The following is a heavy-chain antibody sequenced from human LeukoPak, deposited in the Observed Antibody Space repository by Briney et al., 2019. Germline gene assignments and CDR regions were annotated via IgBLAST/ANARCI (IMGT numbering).Heavy chain of an antibody. CDR2: IIPDGSES. Sequence: GGSLRLSCVASGFTFSSYWMSWVRRAPGKGLEWVSNIIPDGSESYYVDSVKGRFTITRDNAKSSLYLQMNSLRAGDTAVYYCARLTMVRGVIVGDYYYYYSMGVWGKGTTVIVSS. CDR1: GFTFSSYW. J-gene: IGHJ6*03. D-gene: IGHD3-10*01. CDR3: ARLTMVRGVIVGDYYYYYSMGV. V-gene: IGHV3-7*01.